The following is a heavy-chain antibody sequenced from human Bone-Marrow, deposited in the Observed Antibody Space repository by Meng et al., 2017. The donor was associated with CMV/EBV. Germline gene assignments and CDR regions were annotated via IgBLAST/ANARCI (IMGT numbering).Heavy chain of an antibody. D-gene: IGHD3-3*01. Sequence: ASVKVSCKASGYTFTSYDINWVRQATGQGLEWMGWMNPNSGNTGYAQKFQGRVTITRNTSISTAYMELSSLRSEDTAVYYCARVQTYYDFWSGYYTGSIHYYGMDFWGQGTTVTVSS. CDR1: GYTFTSYD. J-gene: IGHJ6*02. CDR2: MNPNSGNT. V-gene: IGHV1-8*03. CDR3: ARVQTYYDFWSGYYTGSIHYYGMDF.